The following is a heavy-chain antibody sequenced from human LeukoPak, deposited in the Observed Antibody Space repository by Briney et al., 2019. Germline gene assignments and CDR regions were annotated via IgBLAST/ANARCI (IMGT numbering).Heavy chain of an antibody. J-gene: IGHJ5*02. CDR3: ARRRGAWHWFDP. CDR2: IYYSGST. Sequence: SETLSLTCTVSGGSISSSSYYWGWIRQPPGKGLEWIGSIYYSGSTYYNPSLKSRVTISVDTSKNQFSLKLSSVTAADTAVYYCARRRGAWHWFDPWGQGTLVTVSS. D-gene: IGHD4/OR15-4a*01. V-gene: IGHV4-39*01. CDR1: GGSISSSSYY.